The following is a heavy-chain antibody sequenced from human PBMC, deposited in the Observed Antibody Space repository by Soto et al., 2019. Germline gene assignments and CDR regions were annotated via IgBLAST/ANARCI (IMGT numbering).Heavy chain of an antibody. CDR2: IYYSGST. V-gene: IGHV4-39*01. CDR3: AGQRRQLEGPLHRGYYYYMDV. CDR1: GGSISSSSYY. J-gene: IGHJ6*03. D-gene: IGHD6-13*01. Sequence: SETLSLTCTVSGGSISSSSYYWGWIRQPPGKGLEWIGSIYYSGSTYYNPSLKSRVTISVDTSKNQFSLKLSSVTAADTAVYYCAGQRRQLEGPLHRGYYYYMDVWGKGTTVTVSS.